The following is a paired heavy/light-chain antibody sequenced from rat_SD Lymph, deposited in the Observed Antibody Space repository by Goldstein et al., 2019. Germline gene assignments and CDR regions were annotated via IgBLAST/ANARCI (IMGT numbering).Heavy chain of an antibody. CDR3: ARDEAPYNWFAY. V-gene: IGHV7-7*01. CDR1: GFTFTDFY. J-gene: IGHJ3*01. Sequence: EVKLLESGGGLVQPGGSMRLSCAASGFTFTDFYMNWIRQPAGKAPEWLGFIRNKANGYTTEYNPSVKGRFTISRDNTQNMLYLQMNTLRAEDTATYYCARDEAPYNWFAYWGQGTLVTVSS. CDR2: IRNKANGYTT. D-gene: IGHD3-2*01.
Light chain of an antibody. CDR1: KSLLSSKGITS. CDR2: RMS. CDR3: AQFLEYPRT. Sequence: DIVLTQAPLSVSVTPGESASISCRSSKSLLSSKGITSLYWYLQKPGKSPQLLIYRMSNLASGVPDRFSGSGSETDFTLKISKVETEDVGVYYCAQFLEYPRTFGGGTKLELK. V-gene: IGKV2S11*01. J-gene: IGKJ1*01.